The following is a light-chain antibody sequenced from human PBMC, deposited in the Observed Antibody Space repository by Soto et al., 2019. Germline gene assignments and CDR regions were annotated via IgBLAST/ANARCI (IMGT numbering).Light chain of an antibody. CDR2: GAS. CDR3: QHYSSQT. Sequence: EVVLTQSPCTLSLSPGERATLSCRASQSVSSNYLAWYQQRPGQAPRLLIYGASSRATGIPDRFSGSGSGTDFTLTISRLEPEDSAVYFCQHYSSQTFGQGTKADIK. V-gene: IGKV3-20*01. CDR1: QSVSSNY. J-gene: IGKJ1*01.